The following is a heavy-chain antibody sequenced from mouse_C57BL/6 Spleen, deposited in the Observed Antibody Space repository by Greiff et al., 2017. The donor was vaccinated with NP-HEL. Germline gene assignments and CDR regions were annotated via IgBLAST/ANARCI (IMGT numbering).Heavy chain of an antibody. CDR2: IYPGDGDT. D-gene: IGHD2-1*01. CDR3: ARRGNYEYYYAMDY. J-gene: IGHJ4*01. V-gene: IGHV1-80*01. Sequence: VQLQQSGAELVKPGASVKISCKASGYAFSRYWMNWVKQRPGKGLEWIGQIYPGDGDTNYNGKFKGKATLTADKSSSTAYMQLSSLTSEDSAVYFCARRGNYEYYYAMDYWGQGTSVTVSS. CDR1: GYAFSRYW.